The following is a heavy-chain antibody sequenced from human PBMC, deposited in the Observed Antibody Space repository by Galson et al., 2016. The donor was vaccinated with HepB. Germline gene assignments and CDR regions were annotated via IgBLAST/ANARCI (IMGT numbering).Heavy chain of an antibody. D-gene: IGHD3-22*01. J-gene: IGHJ5*02. CDR3: ATPHSNYYDPSLMGYFDP. CDR1: GGAFSNNA. Sequence: SVKVSCKASGGAFSNNAISWLRQAPGQGLEWMGGILPRFGTTNYAQDFQGRVTITADESTSTAYMELTGLTSDDTAVYYCATPHSNYYDPSLMGYFDPWGQGTLVTVSS. CDR2: ILPRFGTT. V-gene: IGHV1-69*13.